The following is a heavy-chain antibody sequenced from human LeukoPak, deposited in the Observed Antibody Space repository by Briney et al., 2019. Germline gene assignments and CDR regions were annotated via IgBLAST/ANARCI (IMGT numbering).Heavy chain of an antibody. Sequence: KPSETLSLTCTVSGYSISSGYFWGWIRQPPGKGLEWIGSIYYSGSTYYNPSLKSRVTISVDTSKNQFSLKLSSVTAADTAVYYSVRGVISFARGSRRPLRFDPWGQGTLVTVSS. CDR1: GYSISSGYF. J-gene: IGHJ5*02. CDR2: IYYSGST. CDR3: VRGVISFARGSRRPLRFDP. D-gene: IGHD3-10*01. V-gene: IGHV4-38-2*02.